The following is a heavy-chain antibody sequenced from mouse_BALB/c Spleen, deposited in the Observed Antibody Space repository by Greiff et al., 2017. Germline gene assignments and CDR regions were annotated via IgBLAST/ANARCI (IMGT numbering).Heavy chain of an antibody. V-gene: IGHV1S81*02. J-gene: IGHJ4*01. D-gene: IGHD1-2*01. Sequence: QVQLQQPGAELVKPGASVKLSCKASGYTFTSYWMHWVKQRPGQGLEWIGEINPSNGRTNYNEKFKGKATFTADTSSNTAYMQLSSLTSEDSAVYYCARESTAYYYAMDYWGQGTSVTVSS. CDR3: ARESTAYYYAMDY. CDR2: INPSNGRT. CDR1: GYTFTSYW.